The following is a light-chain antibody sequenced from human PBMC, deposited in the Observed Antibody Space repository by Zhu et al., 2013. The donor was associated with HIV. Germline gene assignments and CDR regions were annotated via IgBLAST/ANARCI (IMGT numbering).Light chain of an antibody. CDR2: AAS. Sequence: DIQMTQSPSSLSASVGDRVSITCRASQGITNSLAWYQQKPGKVPRLLIYAASTLQSGVPSRFRGSGSGTDFTLTISSLQPEDVATYYCHHVNDNPAFGPGTKVDFK. J-gene: IGKJ3*01. CDR1: QGITNS. CDR3: HHVNDNPA. V-gene: IGKV1-27*01.